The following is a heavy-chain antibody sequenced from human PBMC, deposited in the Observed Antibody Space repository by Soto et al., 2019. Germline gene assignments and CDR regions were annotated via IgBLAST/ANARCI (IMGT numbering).Heavy chain of an antibody. CDR1: GFTFSSYE. V-gene: IGHV3-48*03. CDR3: ARDLAGVLWFGEYNNWFDP. J-gene: IGHJ5*02. D-gene: IGHD3-10*01. Sequence: EVQLVESGGGLVQPGGSLRLSCAASGFTFSSYEMTWVRQAPGKGLEWVSYISSSGSTIYYADSVKGRFTISRDNAKNSLYLQMNSLRAEDTAVYYCARDLAGVLWFGEYNNWFDPWGQGTLVTVSS. CDR2: ISSSGSTI.